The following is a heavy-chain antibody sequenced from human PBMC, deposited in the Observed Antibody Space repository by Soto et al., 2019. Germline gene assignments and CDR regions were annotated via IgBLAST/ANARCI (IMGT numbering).Heavy chain of an antibody. CDR1: SGSISSSNW. CDR2: IYHSGRT. Sequence: QVQLQESGPGLVKPSGTLSLTCAGSSGSISSSNWWSWVRQPPGKGLEWIGEIYHSGRTNYNPSLKSRVTISVDKSKNQFSLKLSSVTAADTAVYYCARVICGGGSCYGFGPWGQGTMVTVSS. J-gene: IGHJ5*02. D-gene: IGHD2-15*01. CDR3: ARVICGGGSCYGFGP. V-gene: IGHV4-4*02.